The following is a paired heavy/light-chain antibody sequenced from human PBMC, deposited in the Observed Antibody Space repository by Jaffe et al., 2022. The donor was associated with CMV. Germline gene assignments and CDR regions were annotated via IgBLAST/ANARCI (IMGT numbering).Heavy chain of an antibody. CDR3: VRGNGWDWHYDL. J-gene: IGHJ2*01. V-gene: IGHV4-59*01. CDR1: GGSISSDF. CDR2: ISYSGTT. D-gene: IGHD6-19*01. Sequence: QVQLQESGPGLVKPSETLSLTCTVSGGSISSDFWTWIRQPPGKGLEWIGYISYSGTTKYNPSLRSRVTISLDTSRNHFYLKVTSVTAADTAVYFCVRGNGWDWHYDLWGRGTLVTVSS.
Light chain of an antibody. V-gene: IGKV4-1*01. Sequence: DIVLTQSPDSLAMSLGERATINCKSSQSVLYSPNNKNSLAWYQQKPGQPPKLLIYWASTRESGVPDRFSGSGSGTDFTLTISSLQAEDVAVYYCQQYYGAVTFGGGTKVQIK. CDR2: WAS. CDR3: QQYYGAVT. CDR1: QSVLYSPNNKNS. J-gene: IGKJ4*01.